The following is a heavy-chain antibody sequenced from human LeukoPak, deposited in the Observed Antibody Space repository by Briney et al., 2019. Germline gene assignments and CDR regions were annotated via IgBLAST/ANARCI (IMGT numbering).Heavy chain of an antibody. Sequence: SETLSLTCTVSGGSISSGGYYWSWIRQHPGKGLEWIGYIYYSGSTNYNPSLKSRVTISLDTSKNQFSLKLNSVTAADTAVYFCARLGVRATTWGQGTLITVSS. D-gene: IGHD1-14*01. V-gene: IGHV4-61*08. CDR2: IYYSGST. CDR3: ARLGVRATT. J-gene: IGHJ5*02. CDR1: GGSISSGGYY.